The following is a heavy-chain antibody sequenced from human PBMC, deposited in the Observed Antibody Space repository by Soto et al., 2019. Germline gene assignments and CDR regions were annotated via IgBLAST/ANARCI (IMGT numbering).Heavy chain of an antibody. D-gene: IGHD4-4*01. CDR3: ARVYSNYVGTRVFDY. CDR2: IYHSGST. CDR1: GGSISSGGYS. V-gene: IGHV4-30-2*01. J-gene: IGHJ4*02. Sequence: PSETLSLTCAVSGGSISSGGYSWSWIRQPPGKGLEWIGYIYHSGSTYYNPSLKSRVTISVDRSKNQFSLKLSSVTAADTAVYYCARVYSNYVGTRVFDYWGQGTLVTVSS.